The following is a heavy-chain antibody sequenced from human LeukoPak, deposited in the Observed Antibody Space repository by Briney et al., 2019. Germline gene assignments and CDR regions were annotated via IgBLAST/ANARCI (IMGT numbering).Heavy chain of an antibody. V-gene: IGHV3-7*01. D-gene: IGHD1-1*01. CDR1: GFTFSNYW. CDR2: IKQDGGEK. CDR3: ARHRLQLERRGLDY. Sequence: PGGSLRLSCAASGFTFSNYWMSWVRQAPGKGLEWVANIKQDGGEKYYVDSVKGRFTISRDNAKNSLYLQMNSLRAEDTAVYYCARHRLQLERRGLDYWGQGTLVTVSS. J-gene: IGHJ4*02.